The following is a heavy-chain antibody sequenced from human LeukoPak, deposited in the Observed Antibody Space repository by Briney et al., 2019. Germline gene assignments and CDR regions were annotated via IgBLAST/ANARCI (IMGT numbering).Heavy chain of an antibody. J-gene: IGHJ6*03. V-gene: IGHV3-66*02. CDR1: GFSVSDSY. CDR2: LYSGGDT. CDR3: ARGENYYFHTDV. D-gene: IGHD2/OR15-2a*01. Sequence: GGSLRLSCAASGFSVSDSYMSWVRQAPGKGLEWVSILYSGGDTYYSATVRGRFTISRDNSKNTLYLQMNTLSAADTAVYFCARGENYYFHTDVWGKGATVTVSS.